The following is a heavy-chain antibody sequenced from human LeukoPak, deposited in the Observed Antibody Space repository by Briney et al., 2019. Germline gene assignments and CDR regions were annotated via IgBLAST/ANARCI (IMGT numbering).Heavy chain of an antibody. CDR1: GWSFSGYY. D-gene: IGHD2-15*01. J-gene: IGHJ4*02. V-gene: IGHV4-34*01. CDR2: INHRGST. CDR3: ARAVGYCSGGSCSLDY. Sequence: SETLSLTCAVYGWSFSGYYWSWIRQPPGKGLEWIGEINHRGSTNYNPSLKSRVTISVDTSKNQFSLKLSSVTAADTAVYYCARAVGYCSGGSCSLDYWGQGTLVTVSS.